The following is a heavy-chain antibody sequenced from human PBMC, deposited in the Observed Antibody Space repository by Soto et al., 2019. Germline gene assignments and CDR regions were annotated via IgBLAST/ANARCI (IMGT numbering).Heavy chain of an antibody. CDR3: TKGGRGIEIFFDS. D-gene: IGHD3-16*01. V-gene: IGHV3-23*01. Sequence: EVQLLESGGGLEQPGGSLRLSCVASGFTFSNYAMNWIRQAPGKGLEWVSSISGSDDRTFFADSVKGRFTISRDNSKDTVFLQMNNVRGKDTALYYCTKGGRGIEIFFDSWGQGTVVSVSS. CDR2: ISGSDDRT. J-gene: IGHJ4*02. CDR1: GFTFSNYA.